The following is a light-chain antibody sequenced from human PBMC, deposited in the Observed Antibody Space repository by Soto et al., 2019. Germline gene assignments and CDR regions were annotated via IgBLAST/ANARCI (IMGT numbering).Light chain of an antibody. J-gene: IGKJ1*01. CDR2: KAS. CDR1: QTIDSW. CDR3: QQYHIYSGT. Sequence: DIQMTQSPSTLSASVADRVTSTFLSSQTIDSWLAWYQQRPGKPPNLLIYKASTLASGVPSRFSGSGSGTEFTLTINSLQPDDFATYYCQQYHIYSGTFGQGTKVDIK. V-gene: IGKV1-5*03.